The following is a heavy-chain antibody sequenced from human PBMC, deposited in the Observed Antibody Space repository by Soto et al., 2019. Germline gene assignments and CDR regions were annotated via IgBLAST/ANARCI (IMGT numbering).Heavy chain of an antibody. V-gene: IGHV3-30-3*01. J-gene: IGHJ6*02. Sequence: QAQLVESGGGVVQPGRSRRLSCAASGFTFSSYAMHWVRQAPGKGLEWVAVISYDGSNKYYADSVKGRFTISRDNSKNTLYLQMNSLRAEDTAVYYCARDSGYSSSWKNYYYYGMDVWGQGTTVTVSS. CDR2: ISYDGSNK. CDR1: GFTFSSYA. CDR3: ARDSGYSSSWKNYYYYGMDV. D-gene: IGHD6-13*01.